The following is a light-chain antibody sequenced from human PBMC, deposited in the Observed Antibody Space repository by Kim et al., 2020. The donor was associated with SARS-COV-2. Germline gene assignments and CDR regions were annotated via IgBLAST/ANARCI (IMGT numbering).Light chain of an antibody. V-gene: IGKV1-5*03. CDR1: QSISGW. J-gene: IGKJ2*01. CDR3: QQFNTYPYT. CDR2: KAS. Sequence: DIQMTQSPSTLSASVGDRVTITCRASQSISGWLAWFQQKPGKAPNLLIYKASALEGGVPSRFSGSGYGTEFTLTISSLQPDDFATYYCQQFNTYPYTFGQGTKLEIK.